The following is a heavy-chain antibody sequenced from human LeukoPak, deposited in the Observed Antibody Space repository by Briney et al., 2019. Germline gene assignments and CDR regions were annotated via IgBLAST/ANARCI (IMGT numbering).Heavy chain of an antibody. CDR1: GGSFSSSLYS. V-gene: IGHV4-39*01. CDR3: ARLMKDYYDSSGYRYYFEY. CDR2: IYYSGTT. D-gene: IGHD3-22*01. Sequence: SETLSLTCTVSGGSFSSSLYSWGWIRQPPGKGLEWIGNIYYSGTTYYNPSRKSRVTLSIDTSKNQFSLNLSSVTAPDTAVYYCARLMKDYYDSSGYRYYFEYWGQGTLVTVSS. J-gene: IGHJ4*02.